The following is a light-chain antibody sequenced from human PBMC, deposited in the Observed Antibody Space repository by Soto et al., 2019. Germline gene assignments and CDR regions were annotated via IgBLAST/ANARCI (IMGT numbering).Light chain of an antibody. V-gene: IGKV3-20*01. J-gene: IGKJ2*01. Sequence: EIVLTQSPGTLSLSPGERATLSCRASQSISSNYLAWYQQKPGQAPRLLIYGASSRATGIPDRFTGSGSGTHFTLTISRLEPEDFAVFYCQQYGGSPYTFGQGTMLEIK. CDR2: GAS. CDR1: QSISSNY. CDR3: QQYGGSPYT.